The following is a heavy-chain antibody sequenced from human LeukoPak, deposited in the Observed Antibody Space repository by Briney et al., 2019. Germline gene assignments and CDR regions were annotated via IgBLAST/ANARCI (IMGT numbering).Heavy chain of an antibody. CDR3: AKDDGWVQYAN. V-gene: IGHV3-48*03. D-gene: IGHD5-24*01. Sequence: GGSLRLSCAASGFTFSSYEMNWVRQAPGKGLEWVSYISSSGSTIYYADSVKGRFTISRDNAKNSLYLQMNSLRAEDTAVYYCAKDDGWVQYANWGQGTLVTVSS. CDR1: GFTFSSYE. J-gene: IGHJ4*02. CDR2: ISSSGSTI.